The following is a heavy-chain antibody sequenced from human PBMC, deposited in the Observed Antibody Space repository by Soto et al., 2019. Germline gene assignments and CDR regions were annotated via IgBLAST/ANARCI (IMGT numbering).Heavy chain of an antibody. V-gene: IGHV3-53*02. CDR2: IYSDGTT. CDR3: ARDGGSGTPYQDYIYYGMDV. J-gene: IGHJ6*01. CDR1: GLIVSSTA. D-gene: IGHD3-10*01. Sequence: EVQLVETGGDLIQSGGSLRLSCAGSGLIVSSTAMSWVRQAPGKGLEWVSFIYSDGTTYYAASVKGRFTISRDSSKNTLHLQMNSLRVEDTAVYYCARDGGSGTPYQDYIYYGMDVWGQGTTVTVSS.